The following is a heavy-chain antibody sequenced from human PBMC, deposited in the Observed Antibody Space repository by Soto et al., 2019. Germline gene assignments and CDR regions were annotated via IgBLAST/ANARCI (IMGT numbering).Heavy chain of an antibody. V-gene: IGHV4-31*03. CDR2: IYYSGST. CDR3: AREGRWYLEY. D-gene: IGHD4-17*01. CDR1: GGSISSGGYY. J-gene: IGHJ4*02. Sequence: SETLSLTCTVSGGSISSGGYYWSWIRQHPGKGLEWIGYIYYSGSTYYNPSLKSRVTISVDTSKNQFSLKLSSVTAADTAVYYCAREGRWYLEYWRQATLVTRSS.